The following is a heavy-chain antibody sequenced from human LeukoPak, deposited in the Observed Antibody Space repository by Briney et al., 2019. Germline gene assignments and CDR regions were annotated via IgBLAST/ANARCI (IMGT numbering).Heavy chain of an antibody. D-gene: IGHD6-13*01. CDR2: ISPSTSTI. V-gene: IGHV3-48*04. Sequence: PGGSLRLSCAASGFSFSSYSMNWVRQAPGKGLEWISSISPSTSTIYYADSVKGRFTISRDNAKNSLYLQMNSLRAEDTAVYYCASSRGSWPDYFDYWGQGTLVTVSS. CDR3: ASSRGSWPDYFDY. J-gene: IGHJ4*02. CDR1: GFSFSSYS.